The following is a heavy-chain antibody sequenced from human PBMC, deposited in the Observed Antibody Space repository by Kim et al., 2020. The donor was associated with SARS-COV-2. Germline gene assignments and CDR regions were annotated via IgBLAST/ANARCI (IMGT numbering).Heavy chain of an antibody. Sequence: GGSLRLSCAASGFTFSDYYMSWIRQAPGKGLEWVSYISSSSSYTNYADSVKGRFTISRDNAKNSLYLQMNSLRAEDTAVYYCARDQVGAKWSYYYYGMDVWGQGTTVTVSS. CDR1: GFTFSDYY. CDR2: ISSSSSYT. CDR3: ARDQVGAKWSYYYYGMDV. J-gene: IGHJ6*02. V-gene: IGHV3-11*06. D-gene: IGHD1-26*01.